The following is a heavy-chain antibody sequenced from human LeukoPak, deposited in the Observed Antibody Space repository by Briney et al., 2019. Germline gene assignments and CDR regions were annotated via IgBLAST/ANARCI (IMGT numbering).Heavy chain of an antibody. CDR1: GGSVSSYC. CDR3: ASGVYTGKGYYDILTGYYPVSLDY. Sequence: SETLSLTCTVSGGSVSSYCWTWIRQPPGKGLEWIGYIYYTGTTNYHPSLKSRVTISLDTSKNQFSLKLNSVTAADTAVYFCASGVYTGKGYYDILTGYYPVSLDYWGRGALVTVSS. J-gene: IGHJ4*02. D-gene: IGHD3-9*01. V-gene: IGHV4-59*02. CDR2: IYYTGTT.